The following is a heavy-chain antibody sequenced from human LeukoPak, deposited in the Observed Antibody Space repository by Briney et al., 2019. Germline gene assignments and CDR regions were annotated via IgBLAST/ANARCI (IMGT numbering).Heavy chain of an antibody. CDR3: ARRPLVDFWSGYYTLFDY. V-gene: IGHV4-38-2*01. CDR2: IYHSGST. D-gene: IGHD3-3*01. J-gene: IGHJ4*02. Sequence: PSETLSLTCAVSGYSISSGYYWGWIRPPPGKGLEWIGSIYHSGSTYYSPSLKSRVTISVDTSKNQFSLKLSSVTAADTAVYYCARRPLVDFWSGYYTLFDYWGQGTLVTVSS. CDR1: GYSISSGYY.